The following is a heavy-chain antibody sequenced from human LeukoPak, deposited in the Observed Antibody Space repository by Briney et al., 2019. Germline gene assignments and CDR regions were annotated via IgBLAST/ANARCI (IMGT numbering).Heavy chain of an antibody. CDR3: AKGRGYSYGQFDY. D-gene: IGHD5-18*01. Sequence: PRRSLRLSCAASGFTFSSYGMHWVRQAPGKGLEWVAVISYDGSNKYYADSVKGRFTISRDNSKNTLYLQMNSLRAEDTAVYYCAKGRGYSYGQFDYWGQGTLVTVSS. V-gene: IGHV3-30*18. J-gene: IGHJ4*02. CDR2: ISYDGSNK. CDR1: GFTFSSYG.